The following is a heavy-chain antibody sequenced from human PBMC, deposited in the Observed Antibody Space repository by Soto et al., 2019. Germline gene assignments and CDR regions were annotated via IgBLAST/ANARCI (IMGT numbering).Heavy chain of an antibody. V-gene: IGHV3-48*04. Sequence: PGGSLRLSCVASGFTFSSYSMVWVRQAPGKGLEWVSYIFVDSSTIYYADSVKGLFTVSRDNAQNSLFLLMNSLRAEDTAVYYCARDRDWAFDYWGRGTLVTVSS. CDR2: IFVDSSTI. CDR3: ARDRDWAFDY. CDR1: GFTFSSYS. D-gene: IGHD3-9*01. J-gene: IGHJ4*02.